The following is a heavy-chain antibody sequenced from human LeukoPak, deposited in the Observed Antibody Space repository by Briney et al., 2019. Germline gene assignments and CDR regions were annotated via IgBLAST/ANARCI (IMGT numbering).Heavy chain of an antibody. J-gene: IGHJ4*02. Sequence: GASVKVSCKASGGTFSSYAISWVRQAPGQGLEWMGGIIPIFGTANYAQKFQGRVTITADESTSTAYMELSSLRSEDTAVYYCARRVGIAARPGRYYFGYWGQGTLVTVSS. CDR2: IIPIFGTA. CDR3: ARRVGIAARPGRYYFGY. CDR1: GGTFSSYA. D-gene: IGHD6-6*01. V-gene: IGHV1-69*13.